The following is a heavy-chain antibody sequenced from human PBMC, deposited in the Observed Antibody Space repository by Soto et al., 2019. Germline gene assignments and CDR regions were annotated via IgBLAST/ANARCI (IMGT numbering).Heavy chain of an antibody. V-gene: IGHV1-18*01. CDR3: ARDGMATVDHSFYGMDV. Sequence: QIHLVQSGGEVKKTGASVRVSCKASGYFFTSYAIGWVRQAPGQGLEWMGWISANDGETYYAPKLQDRLTMTTDTSTSTAYRELRSLRSGDTAGYYCARDGMATVDHSFYGMDVWGQGTTVIVSS. J-gene: IGHJ6*02. CDR2: ISANDGET. D-gene: IGHD4-4*01. CDR1: GYFFTSYA.